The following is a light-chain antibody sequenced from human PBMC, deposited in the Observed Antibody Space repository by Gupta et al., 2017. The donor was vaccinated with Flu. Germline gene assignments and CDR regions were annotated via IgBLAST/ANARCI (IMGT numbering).Light chain of an antibody. CDR2: SNN. Sequence: QSVLTQPPSASGTPGQRVTISCSGSSSNIGSNSVNWYQQFPRTAPRLLIYSNNRRPSGVPDRFSGSKSGTSASLAISGLQSEDEADYYCAALDDSLNGPVFGGGTRVIVL. V-gene: IGLV1-44*01. CDR1: SSNIGSNS. J-gene: IGLJ2*01. CDR3: AALDDSLNGPV.